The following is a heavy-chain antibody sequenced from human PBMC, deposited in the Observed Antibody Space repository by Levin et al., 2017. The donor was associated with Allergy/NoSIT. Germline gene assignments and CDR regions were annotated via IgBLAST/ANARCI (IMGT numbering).Heavy chain of an antibody. J-gene: IGHJ3*02. V-gene: IGHV3-21*01. CDR3: ARWSEALDI. CDR2: ISGNSGYI. Sequence: GESLKISCAASGFTFSTYSMNWVRQAPGKGLEWVSSISGNSGYIYYADSVKGRFTLSRDNAKNSLYLQMNSLRVEDTAVYYCARWSEALDIWGQGTMVTVSS. D-gene: IGHD2-15*01. CDR1: GFTFSTYS.